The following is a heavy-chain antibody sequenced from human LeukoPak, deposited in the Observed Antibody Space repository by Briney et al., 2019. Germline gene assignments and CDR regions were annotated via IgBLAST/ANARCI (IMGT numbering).Heavy chain of an antibody. V-gene: IGHV7-4-1*02. J-gene: IGHJ3*02. Sequence: ASVKVSCKASGYSFNSQGMNWVRQAPGQGLEWMGWINTDSGNPTYAQGFTGRFVFSLDSSVSTTYLQISNLMPEDTAKYYCAREILRFDIWGQGTMVTVSS. CDR1: GYSFNSQG. CDR3: AREILRFDI. CDR2: INTDSGNP.